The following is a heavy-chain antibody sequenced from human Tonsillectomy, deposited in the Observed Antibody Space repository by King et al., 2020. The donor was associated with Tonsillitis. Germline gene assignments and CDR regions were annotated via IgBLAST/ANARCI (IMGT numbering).Heavy chain of an antibody. D-gene: IGHD3-10*01. V-gene: IGHV4-34*01. CDR3: ARKGQKYYYGSGSRYYFDY. CDR2: INHSGST. CDR1: GGSFSGYY. J-gene: IGHJ4*02. Sequence: VQLQQWGAGLLKPSETLSLTCAVYGGSFSGYYWSWIRQPPGKGLEWIGEINHSGSTNYNPSLKSRVTISVDTSKNQFSLKLGSVTAADTAVYYCARKGQKYYYGSGSRYYFDYWGQGTLVTVSS.